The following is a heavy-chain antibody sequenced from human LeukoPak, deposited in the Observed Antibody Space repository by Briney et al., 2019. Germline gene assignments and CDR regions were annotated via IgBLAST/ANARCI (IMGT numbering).Heavy chain of an antibody. V-gene: IGHV4-59*11. Sequence: SETLSLTCTVSGGSISSHYWSWIRQPPGKGLEWIGYIYYSGSTNYNPSLKSRVTISVDTSKNQFSLKLSSVTAADTAVYYCARGLWGDSSGYYLGYYYYSMDVWGKGTTVTVSS. CDR1: GGSISSHY. CDR2: IYYSGST. CDR3: ARGLWGDSSGYYLGYYYYSMDV. D-gene: IGHD3-22*01. J-gene: IGHJ6*03.